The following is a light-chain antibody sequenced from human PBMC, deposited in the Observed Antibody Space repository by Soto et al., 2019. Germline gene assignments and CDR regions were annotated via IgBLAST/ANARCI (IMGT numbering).Light chain of an antibody. CDR3: QQGDSFPIT. J-gene: IGKJ5*01. V-gene: IGKV1-12*01. Sequence: DIQMTQSPSSVYGSIGDRVTITCRASQSISSWLAWYQQKPGTVPKLLIYAASSLQSGVPSRFSGSGAGTEFTLTITSLQPEDFGTYYCQQGDSFPITFGQGTRLEIK. CDR2: AAS. CDR1: QSISSW.